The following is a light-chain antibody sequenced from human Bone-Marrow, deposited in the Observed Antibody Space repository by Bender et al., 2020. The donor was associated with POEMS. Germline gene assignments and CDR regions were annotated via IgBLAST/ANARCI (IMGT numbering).Light chain of an antibody. CDR3: SAWDDGLGGLV. CDR1: SSNIGNHG. V-gene: IGLV1-36*01. CDR2: YDD. J-gene: IGLJ2*01. Sequence: QSVVTQPPSLSEAPRQRVTISCSGSSSNIGNHGVNWYEQLPGEAPKLLIYYDDLLTPGVSDRFSASKSGTYTSLAISELQSGDEAQCYCSAWDDGLGGLVFGGGTKLTVL.